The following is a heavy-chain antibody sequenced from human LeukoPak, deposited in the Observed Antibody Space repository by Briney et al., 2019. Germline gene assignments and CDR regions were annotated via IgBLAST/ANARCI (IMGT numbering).Heavy chain of an antibody. D-gene: IGHD5-24*01. Sequence: GGSLRLSCAASGFTFSSYSMNWVRQAPGKGLEWVSSISSSSSYIYYADSVKGRFTISRDNATNSLYLQMNSLRAEDTAVYYCARPTVEMATTDALDIWGQGTMVTVSS. CDR3: ARPTVEMATTDALDI. V-gene: IGHV3-21*01. J-gene: IGHJ3*02. CDR1: GFTFSSYS. CDR2: ISSSSSYI.